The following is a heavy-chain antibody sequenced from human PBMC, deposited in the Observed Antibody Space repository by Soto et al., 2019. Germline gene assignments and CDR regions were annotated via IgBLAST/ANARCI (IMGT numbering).Heavy chain of an antibody. D-gene: IGHD1-26*01. CDR3: TRYSGNYYRSLDY. J-gene: IGHJ4*02. Sequence: EVQLVESGGGLVQPGGSLRLSCAVSGFTFSDYYMDWVRQAPGKGLEWVGRSRNKANSYSTEYAASVKGRFTISRDESKKSLFLQMNSLKTEDTALYYCTRYSGNYYRSLDYWGQGTLVTVSS. V-gene: IGHV3-72*01. CDR1: GFTFSDYY. CDR2: SRNKANSYST.